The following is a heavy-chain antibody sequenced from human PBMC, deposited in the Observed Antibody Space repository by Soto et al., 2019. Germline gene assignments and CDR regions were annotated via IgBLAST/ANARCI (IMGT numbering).Heavy chain of an antibody. D-gene: IGHD7-27*01. CDR3: TTTLGPLGTDAFDI. CDR2: IKSKTDGGTT. Sequence: PGGSLRLSCAASGFTFSNAWMSWVRQAPGKGLEWVGRIKSKTDGGTTDYAAPVKGRFTISRDDSKNTLYLQMNSLKTEDTAVYYCTTTLGPLGTDAFDIWGQGTMVTVSS. CDR1: GFTFSNAW. V-gene: IGHV3-15*01. J-gene: IGHJ3*02.